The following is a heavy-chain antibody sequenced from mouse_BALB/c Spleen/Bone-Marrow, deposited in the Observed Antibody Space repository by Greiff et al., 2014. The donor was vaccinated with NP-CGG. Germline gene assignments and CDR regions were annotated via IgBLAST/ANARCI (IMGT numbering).Heavy chain of an antibody. J-gene: IGHJ4*01. CDR2: INPYNDGT. D-gene: IGHD2-3*01. CDR1: GYTFSSYV. V-gene: IGHV1-14*01. CDR3: AREADGYYVGAMDY. Sequence: EVQLQQSGPELGKPGASVKMSCKASGYTFSSYVIHWVKQEPGQGLEWIGYINPYNDGTKYNEKFKGKATLTSDKSSSTAYIDLSSLTSEDSAVYYYAREADGYYVGAMDYWGQGTSVTVSS.